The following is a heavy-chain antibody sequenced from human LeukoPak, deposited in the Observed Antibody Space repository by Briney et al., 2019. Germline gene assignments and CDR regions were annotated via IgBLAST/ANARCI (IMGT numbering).Heavy chain of an antibody. CDR1: GGSISSYN. J-gene: IGHJ4*02. V-gene: IGHV4-4*08. D-gene: IGHD3-16*01. CDR2: IHTSGNT. Sequence: SETLSLTCTVSGGSISSYNWGWIRQPPGKGLEWIGYIHTSGNTHYNPSLKSRVTISIDTSKNHFSLKLSSLTAADTAVYYCAKEAWGNLDCWGQGTLVTVSS. CDR3: AKEAWGNLDC.